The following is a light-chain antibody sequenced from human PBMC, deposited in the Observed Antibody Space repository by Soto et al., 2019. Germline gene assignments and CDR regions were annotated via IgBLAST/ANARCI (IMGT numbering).Light chain of an antibody. CDR2: WAS. CDR3: QQYFSAPRT. CDR1: QSVLYSSNNKNY. V-gene: IGKV4-1*01. J-gene: IGKJ1*01. Sequence: DIVMTQFPDSLAVSLGERATINCQSSQSVLYSSNNKNYLAWYQQKSGQSPKLLIYWASTRESGVPDRFSGSGSGTDFTLPISSLQAEDVAVYYCQQYFSAPRTFGQGTKVEIK.